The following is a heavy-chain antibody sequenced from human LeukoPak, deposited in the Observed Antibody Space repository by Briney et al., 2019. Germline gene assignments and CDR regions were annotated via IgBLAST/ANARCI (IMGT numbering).Heavy chain of an antibody. V-gene: IGHV1-69*13. Sequence: SVKVSCKASGGTFSSYAISWVRQAPGQGLEWMGGIIPIFGTADYAQKFQGRVTITADESTSTAYMELSSLRSEDTAMYYCAMGRGYSGYDPDYWGQGTLVTVSS. D-gene: IGHD5-12*01. CDR3: AMGRGYSGYDPDY. J-gene: IGHJ4*02. CDR1: GGTFSSYA. CDR2: IIPIFGTA.